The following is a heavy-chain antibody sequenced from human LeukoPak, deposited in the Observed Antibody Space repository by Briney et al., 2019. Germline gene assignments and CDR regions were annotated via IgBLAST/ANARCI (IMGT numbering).Heavy chain of an antibody. CDR2: INHSGST. CDR1: GGSFSGYY. V-gene: IGHV4-34*01. D-gene: IGHD3-9*01. J-gene: IGHJ5*02. CDR3: ARARLRYFDWLEWFDP. Sequence: SETLFLTCAVYGGSFSGYYWSWIRQPPGKGLEWIGEINHSGSTNYNPSLKSRVTISVDTSKNQFSLKLSSVTAADTAVYYCARARLRYFDWLEWFDPWGQGTLVTVSS.